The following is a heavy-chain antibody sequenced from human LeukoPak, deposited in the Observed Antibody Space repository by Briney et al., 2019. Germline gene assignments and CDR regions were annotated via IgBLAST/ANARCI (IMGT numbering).Heavy chain of an antibody. J-gene: IGHJ4*02. CDR1: GDSVSRNNVA. CDR2: TYYMSKCYN. Sequence: SQTLSLTCAISGDSVSRNNVAWNWITQTPSRGLDWRRSTYYMSKCYNDYAESVISRITISPDTSKNHFSLHLNSLTLEDKAVYYCARDPHGGGYSTRREFDYWGQGTQVTVSS. D-gene: IGHD1-26*01. CDR3: ARDPHGGGYSTRREFDY. V-gene: IGHV6-1*01.